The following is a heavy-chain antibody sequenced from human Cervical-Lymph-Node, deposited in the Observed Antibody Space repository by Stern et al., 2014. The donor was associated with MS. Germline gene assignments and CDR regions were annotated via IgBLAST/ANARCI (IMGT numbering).Heavy chain of an antibody. CDR2: IIPMFGTP. V-gene: IGHV1-69*01. CDR1: GGTFSSYG. J-gene: IGHJ4*02. D-gene: IGHD2-8*01. CDR3: ASIMDTPLARDY. Sequence: VQLVESGAEVKKPGSSVKVSCKASGGTFSSYGISWVRQAPGQGLEWMGGIIPMFGTPNYAQKFQGRVKIIADESRSTSSMELSSLRSEDTAVYYCASIMDTPLARDYWGQGTLVTVSS.